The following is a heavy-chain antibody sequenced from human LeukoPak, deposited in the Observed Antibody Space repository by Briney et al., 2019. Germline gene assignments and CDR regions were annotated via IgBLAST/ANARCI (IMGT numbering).Heavy chain of an antibody. Sequence: GGSLRLSCAASGFTFSRYEMNWVRQAPGKGLEWISYISPGGDTIYYADSVKGRFTISRDNAKNSLCLQMNSLRAEDTAVYHCARAPLVLQYRWWFDPWGQGTLVIVSS. D-gene: IGHD5-24*01. V-gene: IGHV3-48*03. CDR3: ARAPLVLQYRWWFDP. J-gene: IGHJ5*02. CDR2: ISPGGDTI. CDR1: GFTFSRYE.